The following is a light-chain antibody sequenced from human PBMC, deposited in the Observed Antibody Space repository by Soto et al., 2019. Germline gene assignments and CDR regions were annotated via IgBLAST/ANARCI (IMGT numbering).Light chain of an antibody. V-gene: IGKV1-5*03. CDR1: QTISSW. CDR2: KAS. Sequence: DIQMTQSPSTLSGSVGDRVTITCRASQTISSWLAWYQQKPGKAPKLLIYKASTLKNGVPSRFSGSGSGTEFTITISSLQPDDFATYYCQHYNSYSEAFGQGTKVELK. J-gene: IGKJ1*01. CDR3: QHYNSYSEA.